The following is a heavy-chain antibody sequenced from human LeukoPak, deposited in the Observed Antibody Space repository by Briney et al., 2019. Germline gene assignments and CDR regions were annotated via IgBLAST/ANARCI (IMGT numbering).Heavy chain of an antibody. CDR1: GLTFSSYA. D-gene: IGHD6-19*01. CDR3: AKVGRQQWLLPNSLDY. J-gene: IGHJ4*02. Sequence: PGGSLRLSCAASGLTFSSYAMSWVRQAPGKGLEWVSAISGSGGSTYYADPVKGRFTISRDNSKNTLYLQVNSLRAEDTAVYYCAKVGRQQWLLPNSLDYWGQGTLVTVSS. CDR2: ISGSGGST. V-gene: IGHV3-23*01.